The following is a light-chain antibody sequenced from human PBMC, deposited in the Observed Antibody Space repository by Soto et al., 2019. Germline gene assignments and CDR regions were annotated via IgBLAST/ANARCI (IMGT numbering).Light chain of an antibody. CDR1: QSIRRW. Sequence: DIQMTQSPSTLSASVGDRVTITCRASQSIRRWLAWYQQKPGKAPKLLIYDASSLQNGVPSRFSGSGSGKEFPLTISGLQPDDFATYYCQQYDSYSLYTFGQGTTLEIK. CDR3: QQYDSYSLYT. J-gene: IGKJ2*01. CDR2: DAS. V-gene: IGKV1-5*01.